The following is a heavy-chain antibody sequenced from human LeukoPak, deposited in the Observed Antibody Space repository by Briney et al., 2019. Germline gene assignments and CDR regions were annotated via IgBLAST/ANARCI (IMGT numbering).Heavy chain of an antibody. J-gene: IGHJ6*02. Sequence: GASVKVSCKASGFTFTSSAMQWVRQARGQRLEWIGWIVVGSGNTNYAQKFQERVTITRDMSTSTAYMELSSLRSEDTAVYYCAADVNMVRGVIITPHYYYDMDVWGQGTTVTVSS. V-gene: IGHV1-58*02. CDR2: IVVGSGNT. CDR3: AADVNMVRGVIITPHYYYDMDV. CDR1: GFTFTSSA. D-gene: IGHD3-10*01.